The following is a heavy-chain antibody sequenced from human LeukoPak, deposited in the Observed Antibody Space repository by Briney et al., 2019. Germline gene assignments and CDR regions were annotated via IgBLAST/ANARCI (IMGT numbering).Heavy chain of an antibody. CDR3: ARRTNYYDSSGYST. V-gene: IGHV1-69*05. CDR1: GGTFSSYA. D-gene: IGHD3-22*01. CDR2: IIPIFGTA. Sequence: GASVKVSCKASGGTFSSYAISWVRQAPGQGLEWMGGIIPIFGTANYAQKFQGRVTITTDESTSTAYMELSSLRSEDTAVYYCARRTNYYDSSGYSTWGQGTLVTVSS. J-gene: IGHJ5*02.